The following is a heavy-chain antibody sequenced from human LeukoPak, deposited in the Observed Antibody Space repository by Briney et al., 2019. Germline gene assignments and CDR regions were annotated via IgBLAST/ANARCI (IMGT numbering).Heavy chain of an antibody. D-gene: IGHD3-16*01. Sequence: GGCLRLSCAASGFTFSSYAMSWGRPAPGEGLEWGSSISSSSGYIYYADSVEGRFTNSRENAKKSPYLQMNSLRAEDTAVYYWAEGEAGFRGQGTLLTVSS. J-gene: IGHJ4*02. V-gene: IGHV3-21*01. CDR1: GFTFSSYA. CDR2: ISSSSGYI. CDR3: AEGEAGF.